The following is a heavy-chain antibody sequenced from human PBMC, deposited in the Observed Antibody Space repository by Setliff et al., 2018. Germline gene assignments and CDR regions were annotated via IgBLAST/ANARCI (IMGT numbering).Heavy chain of an antibody. V-gene: IGHV3-53*01. CDR1: GFVVSNNE. Sequence: LRLSCAASGFVVSNNELSWVRQAPEKGLEWVSVTHASGATNYADSVKGRFTISRDDSKNTLYLQMNSVRVEDTAVYYCRLWLDETLRDYWGQGTLVTVSS. CDR3: RLWLDETLRDY. CDR2: THASGAT. J-gene: IGHJ4*02. D-gene: IGHD3-10*01.